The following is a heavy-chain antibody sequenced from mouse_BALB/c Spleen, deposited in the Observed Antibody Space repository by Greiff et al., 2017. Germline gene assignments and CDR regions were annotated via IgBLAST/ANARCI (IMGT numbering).Heavy chain of an antibody. CDR3: ARDILLRAFAY. CDR1: GFSLTGYG. D-gene: IGHD1-1*01. J-gene: IGHJ3*01. V-gene: IGHV2-6-7*01. Sequence: QVQLKESGPGLVAPSQSLSITCTVSGFSLTGYGVNWVRQPPGKGLEWLGMIWGDGSTDYNSALKSRLNISKDNSKNQVFLKMNSLQTDDTARYYGARDILLRAFAYWGQGTLVTVSA. CDR2: IWGDGST.